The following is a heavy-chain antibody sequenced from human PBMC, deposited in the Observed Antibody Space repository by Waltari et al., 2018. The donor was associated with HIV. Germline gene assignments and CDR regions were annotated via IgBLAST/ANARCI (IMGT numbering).Heavy chain of an antibody. Sequence: VQLVQSGAEMRKPGASVKVSCRAFGYNFSAYPISRVRQAPGQGLEWMGWISGYNGNTNYAQKFQGRGNMTTDTSTSTAHMELRSLRSDDTAVYYCARGVSIVRGVMIRGHMDVWGQGTTVTVSS. D-gene: IGHD3-10*01. J-gene: IGHJ6*02. V-gene: IGHV1-18*01. CDR3: ARGVSIVRGVMIRGHMDV. CDR2: ISGYNGNT. CDR1: GYNFSAYP.